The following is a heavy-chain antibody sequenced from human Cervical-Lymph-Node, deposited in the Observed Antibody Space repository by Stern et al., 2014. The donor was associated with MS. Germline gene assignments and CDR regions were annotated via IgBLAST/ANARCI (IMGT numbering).Heavy chain of an antibody. V-gene: IGHV5-51*03. J-gene: IGHJ4*02. CDR1: GYLFDDYW. Sequence: VQLVQSGAEVKKPGESLKISCEASGYLFDDYWIGWVRQMSGRGLELVAIIFPRDSNTRYSPSVQGQVTISADTSISTAYLQGGSLKAADPAMYSCARSPATPSGYDRFDYWGQGALVTVSS. CDR3: ARSPATPSGYDRFDY. D-gene: IGHD5-12*01. CDR2: IFPRDSNT.